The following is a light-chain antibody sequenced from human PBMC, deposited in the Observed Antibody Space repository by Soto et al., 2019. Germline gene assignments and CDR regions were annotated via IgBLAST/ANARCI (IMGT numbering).Light chain of an antibody. CDR3: QSYDSSLSGVV. CDR2: GHT. V-gene: IGLV1-40*01. CDR1: SSNIGAGYE. J-gene: IGLJ2*01. Sequence: QSVLTQPPSVSAAPGQRVTISCTGRSSNIGAGYEVHWYQQLPGTAPKLLIFGHTNRALGVPDRFSGSRSGASVSLAITGLQAEDEADYYCQSYDSSLSGVVFGGGTKLTVL.